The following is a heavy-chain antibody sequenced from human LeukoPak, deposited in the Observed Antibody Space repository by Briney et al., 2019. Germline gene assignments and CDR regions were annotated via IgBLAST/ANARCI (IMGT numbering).Heavy chain of an antibody. V-gene: IGHV4-59*01. D-gene: IGHD3-22*01. CDR2: VSHSGISISNGDIT. J-gene: IGHJ3*02. CDR1: GGSITNDY. CDR3: VRASVDSGGAFDI. Sequence: PSETLSLTCTVSGGSITNDYWSWIRQPPGKGLEWIGYVSHSGISISNGDITNYNPSLESRVTTSRDASKNQFSLKLSSVTAADTAVYYCVRASVDSGGAFDIWGQGTMVTVSS.